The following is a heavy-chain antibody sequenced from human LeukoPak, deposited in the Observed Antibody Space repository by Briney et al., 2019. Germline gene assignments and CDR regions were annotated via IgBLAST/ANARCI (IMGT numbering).Heavy chain of an antibody. CDR2: INPSGGST. CDR3: ARPDYYDSSGYYN. CDR1: RYTFISYY. J-gene: IGHJ3*01. D-gene: IGHD3-22*01. Sequence: ASVKVSRKASRYTFISYYMHWVRQAPGQGLEWMGIINPSGGSTSYAQKFQGRVTMTRDTSTSTVYMELSSLRSEDTAVYYCARPDYYDSSGYYNWGQGTMVTVS. V-gene: IGHV1-46*01.